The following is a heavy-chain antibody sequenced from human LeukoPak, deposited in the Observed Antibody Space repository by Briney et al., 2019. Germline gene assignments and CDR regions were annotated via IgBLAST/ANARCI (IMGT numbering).Heavy chain of an antibody. CDR3: AREDAYDSSGYDAFDI. Sequence: SETLSLTCTVSGGSISSYYWSWIRQPPGKGLEWIGYIYYSGSTNYSPSLKSRVTISVDTSKNQFSLKLSSVTAADTAVYYCAREDAYDSSGYDAFDIWGQGTMVTVSS. CDR2: IYYSGST. D-gene: IGHD3-22*01. J-gene: IGHJ3*02. V-gene: IGHV4-59*01. CDR1: GGSISSYY.